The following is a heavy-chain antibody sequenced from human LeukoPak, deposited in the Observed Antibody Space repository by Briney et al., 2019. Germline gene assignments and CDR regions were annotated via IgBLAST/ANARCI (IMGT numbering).Heavy chain of an antibody. D-gene: IGHD6-19*01. CDR3: AISSDWTSLDY. CDR2: SYSGGPT. V-gene: IGHV3-53*01. CDR1: GFTVSSNY. Sequence: PGGSLRLSCAASGFTVSSNYMSWVRQAPGKGLEWVSASYSGGPTYYADSVKGRFTISRDNSKNTLYLQMNSLRAEDTAVYYCAISSDWTSLDYWGRGTLVTVSS. J-gene: IGHJ4*02.